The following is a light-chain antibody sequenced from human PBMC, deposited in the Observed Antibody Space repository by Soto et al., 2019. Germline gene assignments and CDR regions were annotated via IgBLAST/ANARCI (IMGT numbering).Light chain of an antibody. J-gene: IGKJ1*01. V-gene: IGKV3-20*01. CDR3: QQYDNFPQT. Sequence: ETVLTQSPGTLSMSPGETATLSCRASQTLGRNYLAWYQQKPGQAPRLLIHRISIRAAGISDRFSGSASGTDFTLTIRRLEPEDFAIYSCQQYDNFPQTFGQGTRVDIK. CDR1: QTLGRNY. CDR2: RIS.